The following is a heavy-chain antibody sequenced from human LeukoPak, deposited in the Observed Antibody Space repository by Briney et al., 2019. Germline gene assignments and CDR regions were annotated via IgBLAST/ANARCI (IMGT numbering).Heavy chain of an antibody. Sequence: GASVKVSCKASGGTFSSYAISWVRQAPGQGLEWMGGIIPIFGTANYAQKFQGRVTITADESTSTAYMELSSLRSEDTAVYYCARASSGLNMIAVVKGAFDIWGQGTMVTVSS. D-gene: IGHD3-22*01. J-gene: IGHJ3*02. V-gene: IGHV1-69*13. CDR3: ARASSGLNMIAVVKGAFDI. CDR1: GGTFSSYA. CDR2: IIPIFGTA.